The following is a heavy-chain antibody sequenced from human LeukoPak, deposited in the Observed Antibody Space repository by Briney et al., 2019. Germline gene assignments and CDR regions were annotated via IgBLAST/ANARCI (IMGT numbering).Heavy chain of an antibody. CDR2: IIPIFGTA. D-gene: IGHD2-15*01. CDR1: GGTFSSYA. J-gene: IGHJ5*02. Sequence: SVTVSCTASGGTFSSYAISWVRQAPGQGLEWMGGIIPIFGTANYAQKFQGRVAITADESTSTAYMELSSLRSEDTAVYYCARTDCSGGSCYFFDPWGQGTLVTVSS. V-gene: IGHV1-69*13. CDR3: ARTDCSGGSCYFFDP.